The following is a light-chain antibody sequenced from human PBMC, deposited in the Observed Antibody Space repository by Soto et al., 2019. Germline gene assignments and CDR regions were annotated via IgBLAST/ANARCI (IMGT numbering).Light chain of an antibody. CDR3: QQSYNNPRT. J-gene: IGKJ4*01. Sequence: DIQMTQSPSSLSASVGDRVTITCRASQNISRYLNWYQQKPGKAPKLLIDVASSLQSGVPSRISGSRSGTNFTLSISSLQPEDFATYYCQQSYNNPRTFGGGTKVEIK. CDR2: VAS. CDR1: QNISRY. V-gene: IGKV1-39*01.